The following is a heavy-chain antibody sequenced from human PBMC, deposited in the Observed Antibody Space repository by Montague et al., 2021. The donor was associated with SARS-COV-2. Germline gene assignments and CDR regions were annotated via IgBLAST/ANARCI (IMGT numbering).Heavy chain of an antibody. V-gene: IGHV3-21*01. CDR2: ISRSRSYI. D-gene: IGHD6-13*01. Sequence: WIRHAPGKELVWVLSISRSRSYIYYADSVKGLFTISRDNAKNSLYMQMNSLKAEDTAVYYCARSRAAVTVYYDNGMDVWGRGTTVTVSS. J-gene: IGHJ6*02. CDR3: ARSRAAVTVYYDNGMDV.